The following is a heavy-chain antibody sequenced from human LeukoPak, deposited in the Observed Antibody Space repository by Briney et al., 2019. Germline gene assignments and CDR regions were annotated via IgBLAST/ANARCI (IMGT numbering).Heavy chain of an antibody. D-gene: IGHD5-18*01. J-gene: IGHJ4*02. Sequence: ASVKVSCKASGYTFTSYDINWVRQATGPGLEWMGWMNPNSGNTGYAQKFQGRVTITRNTSISTAYMELSSLRSEDSAVYYCARGRARIQLWFDTGLYYFDYWGQGTLVTVSS. CDR3: ARGRARIQLWFDTGLYYFDY. V-gene: IGHV1-8*03. CDR2: MNPNSGNT. CDR1: GYTFTSYD.